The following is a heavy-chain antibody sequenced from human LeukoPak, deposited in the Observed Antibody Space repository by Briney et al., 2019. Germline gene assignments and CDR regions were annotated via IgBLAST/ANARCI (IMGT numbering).Heavy chain of an antibody. V-gene: IGHV1-3*04. Sequence: GASVKVSCKASGYTFTSHNMHWVRQAPGQRLEWMGWINTGNGITKYSQKFQGRVTVTRDTSASTAYVELSSLSTEDTAVYYCSRCGYSAGWSCDHWGQGTLATVSS. CDR3: SRCGYSAGWSCDH. J-gene: IGHJ5*02. CDR2: INTGNGIT. CDR1: GYTFTSHN. D-gene: IGHD5-18*01.